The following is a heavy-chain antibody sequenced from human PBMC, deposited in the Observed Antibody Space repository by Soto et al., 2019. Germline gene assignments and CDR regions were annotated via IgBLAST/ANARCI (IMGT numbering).Heavy chain of an antibody. CDR1: GYTFTSYG. Sequence: GASVKVSCKASGYTFTSYGISWVRQAPGQGLEWMGWISAYNGNTNYAQKLQGRVTMTTDTSTSTAYMELRSLRSDDTAVYYCARDFLIISGWKTGGIVYWCPGTLVTVFS. D-gene: IGHD6-19*01. CDR2: ISAYNGNT. CDR3: ARDFLIISGWKTGGIVY. V-gene: IGHV1-18*01. J-gene: IGHJ4*02.